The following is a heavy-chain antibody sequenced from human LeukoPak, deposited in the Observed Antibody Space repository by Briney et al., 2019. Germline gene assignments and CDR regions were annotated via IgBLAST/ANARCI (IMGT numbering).Heavy chain of an antibody. CDR3: AKDNVLLWFGELLENYYYYYMDV. CDR1: GFTVSSNY. Sequence: PGGSLRLSCAASGFTVSSNYMSWVRQAPGKGLEWVSVIYSGGSTYYADSVKGRFTISRDNSKNTLYLQMNSLRAEDTAVYYCAKDNVLLWFGELLENYYYYYMDVWGKGTTVTISS. CDR2: IYSGGST. V-gene: IGHV3-53*05. D-gene: IGHD3-10*01. J-gene: IGHJ6*03.